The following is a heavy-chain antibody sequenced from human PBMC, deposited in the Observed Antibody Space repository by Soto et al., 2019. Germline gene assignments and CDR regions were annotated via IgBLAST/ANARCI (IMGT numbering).Heavy chain of an antibody. D-gene: IGHD2-2*01. CDR2: IYYSGST. V-gene: IGHV4-31*03. CDR1: GGSISSGGYY. J-gene: IGHJ4*02. Sequence: QVQLHESGPGVVKPSQTLSLTCTVSGGSISSGGYYLSWIRQHPGKGLEWLRYIYYSGSTYYNPSLQSRVIISVDTSENQFSLKLNSVTAADTAGYYWARAKHQLIDYWGQGTLGTVSS. CDR3: ARAKHQLIDY.